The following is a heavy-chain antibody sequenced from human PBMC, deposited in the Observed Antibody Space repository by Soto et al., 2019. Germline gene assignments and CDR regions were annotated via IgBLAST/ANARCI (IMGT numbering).Heavy chain of an antibody. CDR1: GFTFSSYG. V-gene: IGHV3-30*18. CDR2: ISYDGSDK. D-gene: IGHD6-13*01. CDR3: AKSMYSSSLHFYAIDV. J-gene: IGHJ6*02. Sequence: QVQLVESGGGVVQPGGPLRLFCAASGFTFSSYGMHWVRQAPGKGLEWVAVISYDGSDKYYGDSVKGRFTISRDNSKNTLYLQMDSLRAEDTAVYYCAKSMYSSSLHFYAIDVWGQGTAVTVSS.